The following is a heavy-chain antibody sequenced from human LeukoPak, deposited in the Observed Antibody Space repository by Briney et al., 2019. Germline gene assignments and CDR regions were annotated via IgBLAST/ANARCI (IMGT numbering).Heavy chain of an antibody. J-gene: IGHJ4*02. CDR3: ARDTEDCSSTSCYDY. D-gene: IGHD2-2*01. CDR2: IYHSGST. CDR1: GGSISSGGYY. Sequence: SETLSLTCTVSGGSISSGGYYWSWIRQPPGKGLEWIGYIYHSGSTYYNPSLKSRVTISVDRSKNQFSLKLSSVTAADTAVYYCARDTEDCSSTSCYDYWGQGTLVTVSS. V-gene: IGHV4-30-2*01.